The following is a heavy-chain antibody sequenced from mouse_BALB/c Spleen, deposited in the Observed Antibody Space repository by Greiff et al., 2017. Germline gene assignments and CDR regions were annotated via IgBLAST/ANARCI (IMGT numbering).Heavy chain of an antibody. CDR1: GFNIKDTY. D-gene: IGHD1-1*01. Sequence: EVQRVESGAELVKPGASVKLSCTASGFNIKDTYMHWVKQRPEQGLEWIGRIDPANGNTKYDPKFQGKATITADTSSNTAYLQLSSLTSEDTAVYYCAPSITTVVADYAMDYWGQGTSVTVSS. CDR3: APSITTVVADYAMDY. CDR2: IDPANGNT. J-gene: IGHJ4*01. V-gene: IGHV14-3*02.